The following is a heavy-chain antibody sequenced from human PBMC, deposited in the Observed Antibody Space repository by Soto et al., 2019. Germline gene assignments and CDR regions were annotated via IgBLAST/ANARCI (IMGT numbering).Heavy chain of an antibody. J-gene: IGHJ4*02. V-gene: IGHV3-23*01. Sequence: GGSLRLSCAASGFTFSSYAMSWVRQAPGKGLEWVSAISGSGGSTYYADSVKGRFTISRDNSKNTLYLQMNSLRAEDTAVYYCAKDRFYDSSGYYPDYFDYWGQGTLVTVSS. CDR2: ISGSGGST. CDR1: GFTFSSYA. D-gene: IGHD3-22*01. CDR3: AKDRFYDSSGYYPDYFDY.